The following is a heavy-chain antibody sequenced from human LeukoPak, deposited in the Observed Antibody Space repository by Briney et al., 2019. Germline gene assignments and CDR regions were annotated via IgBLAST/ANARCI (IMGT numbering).Heavy chain of an antibody. J-gene: IGHJ4*02. D-gene: IGHD1-26*01. CDR3: ARSGGGYYAY. V-gene: IGHV3-7*05. CDR1: GFTFSTYW. Sequence: GGSLRLSCAASGFTFSTYWMNWVRQAPGKGLEWVANIKQDGGEKYYVDSVKGRFTISRDNADNSLYLQMNSLRAEDTAVYYCARSGGGYYAYWGQGTLVTVSS. CDR2: IKQDGGEK.